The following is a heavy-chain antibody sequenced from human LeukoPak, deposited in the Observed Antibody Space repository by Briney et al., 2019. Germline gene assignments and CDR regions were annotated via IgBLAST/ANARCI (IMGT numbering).Heavy chain of an antibody. CDR1: GFTFSSYW. J-gene: IGHJ4*02. V-gene: IGHV3-74*01. Sequence: GGSLRLSCAASGFTFSSYWMHWVRQAPGKGLVWVSRINSDGSSTSYADSVKGRLTISRDNAKNTLYLQMNSLRAEDTAVYYCARNSGSYYFDYWGQGTLVTVSS. D-gene: IGHD1-26*01. CDR2: INSDGSST. CDR3: ARNSGSYYFDY.